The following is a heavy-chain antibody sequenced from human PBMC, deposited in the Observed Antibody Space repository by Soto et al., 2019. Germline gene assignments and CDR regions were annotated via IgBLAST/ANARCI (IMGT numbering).Heavy chain of an antibody. CDR3: ARDVLDGSGNYFDP. D-gene: IGHD3-16*01. J-gene: IGHJ5*02. Sequence: LSLTCTVSGGSISSGGYYWSWIRQHPGKGLEWIGYIYYSGSTYYNPSLKSRVTISVDTSKNQFSLKLSSVTAADTAVYYCARDVLDGSGNYFDPWGQGTLVTVSS. CDR2: IYYSGST. CDR1: GGSISSGGYY. V-gene: IGHV4-31*03.